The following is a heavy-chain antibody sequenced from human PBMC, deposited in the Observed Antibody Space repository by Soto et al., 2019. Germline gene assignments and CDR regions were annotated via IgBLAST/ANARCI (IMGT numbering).Heavy chain of an antibody. J-gene: IGHJ3*02. CDR3: VRPSDYFDSSGYRHEAFDI. D-gene: IGHD3-22*01. Sequence: QVQLRESGGGVVQPGGSLTLSSVTSGFIFRSHSIHWFRQAPGRGLEWVAVTSADDSTKFYAQSVKGRFIVSRDNAKNSLYLQMNSLRAEDTAVFYCVRPSDYFDSSGYRHEAFDIWGQGALVTVSS. CDR2: TSADDSTK. V-gene: IGHV3-30-3*01. CDR1: GFIFRSHS.